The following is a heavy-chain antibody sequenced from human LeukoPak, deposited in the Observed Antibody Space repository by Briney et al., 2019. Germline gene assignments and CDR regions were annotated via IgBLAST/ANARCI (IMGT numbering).Heavy chain of an antibody. CDR3: ARVVTEQQLVSGGYFDY. Sequence: PSETLSLTCTVSGYSISSGYYWGWIRQPPGKGLEWIGSIYHSGSTYYNPSLKSRVTISVDKSKNQFSLKLSSVTAADTAVYYCARVVTEQQLVSGGYFDYWGQGTLVTVSS. D-gene: IGHD6-13*01. CDR1: GYSISSGYY. CDR2: IYHSGST. V-gene: IGHV4-38-2*02. J-gene: IGHJ4*02.